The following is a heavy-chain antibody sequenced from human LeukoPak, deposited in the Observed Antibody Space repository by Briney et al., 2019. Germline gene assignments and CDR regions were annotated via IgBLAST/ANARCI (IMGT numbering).Heavy chain of an antibody. CDR2: ISAYNGNT. J-gene: IGHJ5*02. Sequence: ASVTVSCTASGYTFTIYGISWVRQAPGQGLEWMGWISAYNGNTNYAQKLQGRVTITTDTSTSIVYMELRSLRSDDTAVYYCARDRGWELGYCSGGSCYDENWFDPWGQGTLVTVSS. D-gene: IGHD2-15*01. V-gene: IGHV1-18*01. CDR3: ARDRGWELGYCSGGSCYDENWFDP. CDR1: GYTFTIYG.